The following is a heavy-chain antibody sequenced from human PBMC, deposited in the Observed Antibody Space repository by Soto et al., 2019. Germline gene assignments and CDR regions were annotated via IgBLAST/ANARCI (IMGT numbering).Heavy chain of an antibody. CDR3: ARDQYCSSTSCYELGGMDV. Sequence: PGGSLRLSCAASGFTFSSYGMHWVRQAPGKGLEWVAVIWYDGSNKYYADSVKGRFTISRDNSKNTLYLQMNSLRAEDTAVYYCARDQYCSSTSCYELGGMDVWGQGTTVTVSS. CDR1: GFTFSSYG. J-gene: IGHJ6*02. CDR2: IWYDGSNK. V-gene: IGHV3-33*01. D-gene: IGHD2-2*01.